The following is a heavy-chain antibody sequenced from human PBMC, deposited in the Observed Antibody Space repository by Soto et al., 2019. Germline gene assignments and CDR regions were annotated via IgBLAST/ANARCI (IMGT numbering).Heavy chain of an antibody. CDR3: ARGVRPLEEWFGLGYYFDY. CDR1: GGSISSGGYY. J-gene: IGHJ4*02. CDR2: IYYSGST. Sequence: SETLSLTCTVSGGSISSGGYYWSWIRQHPGKGLEWIGYIYYSGSTYYNPSLKSRVTISVDTSKNQFSLKLSSVTAADTAVYYCARGVRPLEEWFGLGYYFDYWGQGTLVTVSS. D-gene: IGHD3-10*01. V-gene: IGHV4-31*03.